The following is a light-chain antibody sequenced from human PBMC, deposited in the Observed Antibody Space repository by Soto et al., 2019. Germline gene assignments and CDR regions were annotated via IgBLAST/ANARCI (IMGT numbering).Light chain of an antibody. CDR1: QTISSW. CDR2: KAS. CDR3: QQYGSSQT. Sequence: EIQMNHSPSTLSGSVGDRVTITCRASQTISSWLAWYQQKPGKAPKLLIYKASTLKSGVPSRFSGSGSGTEFTLTISRLEPEDFAVYYCQQYGSSQTFCQGTKVAIK. V-gene: IGKV1-5*03. J-gene: IGKJ1*01.